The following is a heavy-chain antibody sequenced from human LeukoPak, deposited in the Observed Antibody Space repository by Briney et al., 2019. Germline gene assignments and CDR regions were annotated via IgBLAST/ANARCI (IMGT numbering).Heavy chain of an antibody. Sequence: GRSLRLSCAASGFTFSSYGMHWVRQAPGEGLEWVAVISYDGSNKYDADSVKGRFTISRDNSKNTLYLQMNSLRAQDTAVYYCARVTQTDYDFDYWGQGTLVTVSS. CDR2: ISYDGSNK. CDR3: ARVTQTDYDFDY. D-gene: IGHD4-17*01. J-gene: IGHJ4*02. CDR1: GFTFSSYG. V-gene: IGHV3-30*03.